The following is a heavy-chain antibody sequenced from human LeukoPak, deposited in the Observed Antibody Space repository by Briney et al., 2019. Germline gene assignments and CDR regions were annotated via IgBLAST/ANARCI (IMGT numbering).Heavy chain of an antibody. J-gene: IGHJ4*02. V-gene: IGHV3-23*01. CDR3: AKSYYDSSGYCFDY. CDR2: ISGSGGGT. Sequence: GGSLRLSCAASGFTFSSYAMNWVRQAPGKGLEWVSAISGSGGGTYYSDSVKGRFTISRDNSENTLYLQMNSLRAEDTAVYYCAKSYYDSSGYCFDYWGQGTLVTVSS. CDR1: GFTFSSYA. D-gene: IGHD3-22*01.